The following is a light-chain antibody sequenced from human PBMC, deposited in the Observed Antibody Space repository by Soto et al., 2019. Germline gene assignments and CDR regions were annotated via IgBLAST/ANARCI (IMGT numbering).Light chain of an antibody. CDR1: QSVSSN. V-gene: IGKV3-15*01. CDR3: QQYIKWPIT. J-gene: IGKJ5*01. CDR2: DAS. Sequence: DIVMTQSPGTLSVSPGERATLSCRASQSVSSNLAWYQQKPGQAPRLLISDASTRATGIPARFSGSGSGTEFTLTVSSLQSEDFAVYYCQQYIKWPITLGQGTRLEIK.